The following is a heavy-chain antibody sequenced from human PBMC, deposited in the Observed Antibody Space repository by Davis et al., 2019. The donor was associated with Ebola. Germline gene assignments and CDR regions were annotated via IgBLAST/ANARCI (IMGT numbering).Heavy chain of an antibody. V-gene: IGHV3-72*01. J-gene: IGHJ6*02. Sequence: GESLKIPCAASGFTFSDHYMDWVRQAPGQGLEWVGRSRNKANSYTTEYAASVKARFTISRDDSKNSLFLQMNSLRAEDTAVYYCAREVATHYYYYGMDVWGQGTTVTVSS. D-gene: IGHD5-12*01. CDR1: GFTFSDHY. CDR2: SRNKANSYTT. CDR3: AREVATHYYYYGMDV.